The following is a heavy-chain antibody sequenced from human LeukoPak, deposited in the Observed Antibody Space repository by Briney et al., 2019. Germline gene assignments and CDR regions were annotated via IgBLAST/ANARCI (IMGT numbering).Heavy chain of an antibody. CDR3: ASVYSYGWFDH. D-gene: IGHD5-18*01. V-gene: IGHV3-33*01. J-gene: IGHJ5*02. CDR1: GLSLTTHG. CDR2: IWYGGSNK. Sequence: PGKSLRLSCAASGLSLTTHGMHWVRQAPGKGLEWVAVIWYGGSNKYYADSVKGRFTISRDNSKNTLYLQMNSLRAEDTAVYYCASVYSYGWFDHWGQGTLVTVSS.